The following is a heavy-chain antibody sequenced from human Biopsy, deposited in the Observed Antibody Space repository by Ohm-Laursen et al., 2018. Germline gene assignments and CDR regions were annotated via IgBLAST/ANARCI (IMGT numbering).Heavy chain of an antibody. CDR3: ARGSNEYGGLYFPH. J-gene: IGHJ1*01. CDR2: ISHTGYT. V-gene: IGHV4-59*11. Sequence: GTLSLTCSVSGGSFTGHYWTWIRQPPGKGLEWIGHISHTGYTSYKSSLKSRVTISLDTSRKHFSLRLRSLAAADTAVYYCARGSNEYGGLYFPHWGQGTLVTVSS. CDR1: GGSFTGHY. D-gene: IGHD4-23*01.